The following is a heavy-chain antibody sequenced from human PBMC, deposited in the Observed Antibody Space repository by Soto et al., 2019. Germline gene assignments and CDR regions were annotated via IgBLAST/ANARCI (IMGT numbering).Heavy chain of an antibody. Sequence: PGGSLRLSCAASGFTFSSYWMSWVRQAPGKGLEWVANIKQDGSEKYYVDSVKGRFTISRDNAKNSLYLQMNSLRAEDTAVYYCARDRAVLRFLEWLRTHYYYYGMDVWGQGTTVTVSS. J-gene: IGHJ6*02. D-gene: IGHD3-3*01. CDR3: ARDRAVLRFLEWLRTHYYYYGMDV. V-gene: IGHV3-7*01. CDR1: GFTFSSYW. CDR2: IKQDGSEK.